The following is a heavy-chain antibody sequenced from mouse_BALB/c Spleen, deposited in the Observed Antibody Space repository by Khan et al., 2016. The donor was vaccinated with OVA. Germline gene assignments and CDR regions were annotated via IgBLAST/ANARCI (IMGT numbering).Heavy chain of an antibody. D-gene: IGHD2-14*01. V-gene: IGHV1-4*01. CDR2: INPSNGYT. J-gene: IGHJ3*01. CDR1: GYTFTSYT. CDR3: VRDGAYHRNDGWFAY. Sequence: QVRLQQSGAELARPGASVKMSCQATGYTFTSYTIHWIKKRPGQGLEWIGYINPSNGYTNYNQKLKDKATLTTDKSSTTAYLQLSSLTSDDSAVYNCVRDGAYHRNDGWFAYWGQGTLVTVSA.